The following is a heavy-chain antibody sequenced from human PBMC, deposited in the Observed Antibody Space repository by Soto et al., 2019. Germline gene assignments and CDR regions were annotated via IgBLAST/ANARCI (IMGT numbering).Heavy chain of an antibody. CDR3: ARGDCVGGTCYSLAGSFCDYMDV. Sequence: EVQLVESGGGLVQPGGSLRLSCAASGFTFSNYWMYWVRQAPGKGLEWVSRINSDGSVSDHADSVRGRLTISRDNVKNTLYLHMDSLRAEDTAVYFCARGDCVGGTCYSLAGSFCDYMDVWGKGTTVTVFS. V-gene: IGHV3-74*02. D-gene: IGHD2-15*01. J-gene: IGHJ6*03. CDR1: GFTFSNYW. CDR2: INSDGSVS.